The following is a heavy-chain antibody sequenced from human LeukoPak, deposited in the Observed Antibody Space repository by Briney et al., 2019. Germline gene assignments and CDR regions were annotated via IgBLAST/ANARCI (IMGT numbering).Heavy chain of an antibody. CDR2: ISYDGSNK. V-gene: IGHV3-30-3*01. CDR3: AKDGGIAAVGTYYYYMDV. CDR1: GFTFSSYA. Sequence: PGRSLRLSCAASGFTFSSYAMHWVRQAPGKGLEWVAVISYDGSNKYYADSVKGRFTIARDNSKNTLYLQMNSLRAEDTAVYYCAKDGGIAAVGTYYYYMDVWGKGTTVTVSS. D-gene: IGHD6-13*01. J-gene: IGHJ6*03.